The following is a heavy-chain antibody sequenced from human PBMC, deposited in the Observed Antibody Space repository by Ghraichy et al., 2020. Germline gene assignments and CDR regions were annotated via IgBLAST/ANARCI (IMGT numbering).Heavy chain of an antibody. Sequence: SETLSLTCTVSGGSISSSSYYWGWIRQPPGKGLEWIGSIYYSGSTYYNPSLKSRVTISVDTSKNQFSLKLSSVTAADTAVYYCASQSGGAIDYWGQGTLVTVSS. CDR2: IYYSGST. V-gene: IGHV4-39*01. J-gene: IGHJ4*02. D-gene: IGHD1-26*01. CDR1: GGSISSSSYY. CDR3: ASQSGGAIDY.